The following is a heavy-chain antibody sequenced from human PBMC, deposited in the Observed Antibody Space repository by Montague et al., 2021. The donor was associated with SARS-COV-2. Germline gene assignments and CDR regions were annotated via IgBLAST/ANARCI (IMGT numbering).Heavy chain of an antibody. CDR3: AKVGTAAAGTTFSRYFQH. Sequence: SLRLSCAASGFTFEDYAMHWVRPAPGKGLEWVSGISWASGSIGYADSVKGRFSISRDNAKNSLYLQMNSLRAEDTALYYCAKVGTAAAGTTFSRYFQHWGQGTLVTVSS. D-gene: IGHD6-13*01. V-gene: IGHV3-9*01. CDR2: ISWASGSI. CDR1: GFTFEDYA. J-gene: IGHJ1*01.